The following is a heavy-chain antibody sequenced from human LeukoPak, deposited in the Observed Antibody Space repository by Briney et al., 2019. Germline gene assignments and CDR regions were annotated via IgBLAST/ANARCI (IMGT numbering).Heavy chain of an antibody. Sequence: GGSLRLPCAASGFTFSNYWMNWLRQAPGKGLEWVANIKQDGSEKYYVDSVKGRFTVSRDNAKNSLYLQMNSLRAEDTAVYYCAKEGAYPIITYDSWGQGTLVTVSS. D-gene: IGHD3-10*01. CDR3: AKEGAYPIITYDS. CDR1: GFTFSNYW. J-gene: IGHJ5*01. V-gene: IGHV3-7*01. CDR2: IKQDGSEK.